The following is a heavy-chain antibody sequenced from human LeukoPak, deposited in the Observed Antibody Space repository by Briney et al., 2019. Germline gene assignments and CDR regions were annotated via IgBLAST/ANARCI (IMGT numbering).Heavy chain of an antibody. J-gene: IGHJ4*02. Sequence: PGDSLRLSCAASGFTFSNYWMTWVRQPPGKGLEWIGEIFHSGSTNYNPSLKSRVTISVDKSKNQFSLRLSSVTAADTAVYYCARVLSGSNFDYWGQGTLVTVSS. CDR1: GFTFSNYW. V-gene: IGHV4-4*02. CDR3: ARVLSGSNFDY. D-gene: IGHD3-22*01. CDR2: IFHSGST.